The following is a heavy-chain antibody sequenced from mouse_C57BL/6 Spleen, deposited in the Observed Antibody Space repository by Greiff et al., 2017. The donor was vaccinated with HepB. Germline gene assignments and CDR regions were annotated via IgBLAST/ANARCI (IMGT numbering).Heavy chain of an antibody. CDR1: GYTFTSYW. Sequence: QVQLQQPGAELVRPGSSVKLSCKASGYTFTSYWMDWVKQRPGQGLEWIGNIYPSDSETHYNQKFKDKATLTVDKSSSTAYMQLSSLTSEDSAVYYCARPYGYDVGYGYFDVWGTGTTVTVSS. D-gene: IGHD2-2*01. CDR2: IYPSDSET. V-gene: IGHV1-61*01. J-gene: IGHJ1*03. CDR3: ARPYGYDVGYGYFDV.